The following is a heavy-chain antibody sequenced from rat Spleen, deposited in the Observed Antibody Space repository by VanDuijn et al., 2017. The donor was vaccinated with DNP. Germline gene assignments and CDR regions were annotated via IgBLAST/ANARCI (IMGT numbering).Heavy chain of an antibody. V-gene: IGHV5-22*01. CDR1: GFTFSNYG. J-gene: IGHJ2*01. D-gene: IGHD4-1*01. Sequence: EVQLVESGGGLVQPGRSLKLSCAASGFTFSNYGMHWIRQAPTKGLEWVASISYEGSSTYYGDSVKGRFTVSRDNAKSTLYLQMNSLRSEDTATYYCARGGGGSDYWGQGVMVTVSS. CDR2: ISYEGSST. CDR3: ARGGGGSDY.